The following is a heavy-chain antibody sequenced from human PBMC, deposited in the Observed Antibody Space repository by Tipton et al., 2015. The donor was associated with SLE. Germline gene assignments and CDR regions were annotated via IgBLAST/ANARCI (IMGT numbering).Heavy chain of an antibody. CDR1: GYTFTGYY. CDR2: INPNSGGT. CDR3: ARDANYYGSGSYF. D-gene: IGHD3-10*01. V-gene: IGHV1-2*02. J-gene: IGHJ4*02. Sequence: QSGAEVKKPGASVKVSCKASGYTFTGYYMHWVRQAPGQGLEWMGWINPNSGGTNYAQKLQGRVTMTTDTSTSTAYMELRSLRSDDTAVYYCARDANYYGSGSYFWGQGTLVTVSS.